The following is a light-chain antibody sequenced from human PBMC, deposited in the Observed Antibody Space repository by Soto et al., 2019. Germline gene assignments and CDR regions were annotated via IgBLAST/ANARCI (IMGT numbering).Light chain of an antibody. J-gene: IGKJ4*01. CDR3: KQYGNSLLP. V-gene: IGKV3-20*01. CDR2: GAS. Sequence: EIVLTQSPGTLSLSPGERATLSCRASQSVTSTSLAWYQQKPGQPPRLLIYGASSSATGIPDRFSGSGSGTDFNLTIDGLEIEDFAVYYCKQYGNSLLPFGGGTKVEIK. CDR1: QSVTSTS.